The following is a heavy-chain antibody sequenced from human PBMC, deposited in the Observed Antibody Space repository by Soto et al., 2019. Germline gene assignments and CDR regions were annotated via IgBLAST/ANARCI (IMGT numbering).Heavy chain of an antibody. V-gene: IGHV5-51*01. CDR1: SYSFSDFW. CDR3: ARHEPSTIIAVVLTAGMDV. D-gene: IGHD3-3*01. CDR2: IFPPDSDT. J-gene: IGHJ6*02. Sequence: XASLKISCKACSYSFSDFWIAWVRQTPGKGLEWMGAIFPPDSDTRYSPSFEGQVTISVDTSITTAYLEWSSLRASDTAIYYCARHEPSTIIAVVLTAGMDVWGPGTTVTVS.